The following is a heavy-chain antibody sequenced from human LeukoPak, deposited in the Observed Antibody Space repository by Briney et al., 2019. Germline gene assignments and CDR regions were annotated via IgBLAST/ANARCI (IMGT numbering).Heavy chain of an antibody. J-gene: IGHJ4*02. Sequence: SETLSLTCTVSGGSISSYYWSWIRQPAGKGLEWIGRIYTSGSTNYNPSLKSRVTMSVDTSKNQFSLKLSSVTAADTAVYYCARDRYYYDSSGYSYTFDYWGQGTLVTVSS. D-gene: IGHD3-22*01. CDR3: ARDRYYYDSSGYSYTFDY. V-gene: IGHV4-4*07. CDR1: GGSISSYY. CDR2: IYTSGST.